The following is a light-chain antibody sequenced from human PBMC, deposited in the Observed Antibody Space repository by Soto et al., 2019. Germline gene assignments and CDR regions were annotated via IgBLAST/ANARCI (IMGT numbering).Light chain of an antibody. CDR2: GAS. CDR3: QQYGGSFRV. J-gene: IGKJ3*01. CDR1: QSVSGSY. Sequence: EIVLTQSPATLSLSPGERATLSCRASQSVSGSYLAWYQQKPGQAPRLLICGASSRATGIPDRFSGSGSGTDFTLTISRLEPEDFAVYYCQQYGGSFRVFGPGTKVDIK. V-gene: IGKV3-20*01.